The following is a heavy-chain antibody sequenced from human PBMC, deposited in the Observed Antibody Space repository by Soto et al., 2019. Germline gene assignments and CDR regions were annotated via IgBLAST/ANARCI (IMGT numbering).Heavy chain of an antibody. CDR1: GFTFSSYG. CDR2: IWYDGSNK. Sequence: QVQLVESGGGVVQPGRSLRLSCAASGFTFSSYGMHWVRQAPGKGLEWVAVIWYDGSNKYYADSVKGRFTISRDNSKNTLYLPMNSLRAEDTAVYYCARDGEYCGGDCYSAYYYYGMDVWGQGTTVTVSS. CDR3: ARDGEYCGGDCYSAYYYYGMDV. D-gene: IGHD2-21*02. J-gene: IGHJ6*02. V-gene: IGHV3-33*01.